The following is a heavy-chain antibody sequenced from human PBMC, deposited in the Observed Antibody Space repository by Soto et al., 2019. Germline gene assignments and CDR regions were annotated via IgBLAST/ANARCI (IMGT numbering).Heavy chain of an antibody. V-gene: IGHV4-30-4*01. CDR3: AREPISWKKYSSGWYSFDY. D-gene: IGHD6-19*01. Sequence: PSETLSLTCTVAGDSIRSGNHYWSWIRQPPGKGLEWIGYIYYSGSTYYSPSLKSRVTISVDKSKNQLSLKPSSVTAADTAVYYCAREPISWKKYSSGWYSFDYWGQGTLVTVSS. CDR1: GDSIRSGNHY. CDR2: IYYSGST. J-gene: IGHJ4*02.